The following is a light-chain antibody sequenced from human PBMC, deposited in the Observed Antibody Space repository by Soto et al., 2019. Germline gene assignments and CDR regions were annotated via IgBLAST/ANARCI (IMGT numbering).Light chain of an antibody. J-gene: IGKJ5*01. Sequence: ENVLTQSPGTLSSSPGERATLCCWASQSVGRNYLAWFQQKSGQAPRLVIYGASSRAAGIPDRLSGSGSGTDFTLTISRLEPEDFAVYYCQQYATSPITFGQGTRLEIK. CDR2: GAS. CDR1: QSVGRNY. V-gene: IGKV3-20*01. CDR3: QQYATSPIT.